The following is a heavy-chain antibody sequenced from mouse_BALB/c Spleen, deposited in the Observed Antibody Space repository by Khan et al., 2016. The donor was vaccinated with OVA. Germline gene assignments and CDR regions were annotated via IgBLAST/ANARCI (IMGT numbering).Heavy chain of an antibody. J-gene: IGHJ3*01. CDR2: IDATTGYT. D-gene: IGHD1-1*01. CDR1: GYTFTNYW. CDR3: TSRGSTYSWFGY. Sequence: QVQLQQSGAELAKPGASVKMSCKASGYTFTNYWMHWVKQRPGQGLEWIGYIDATTGYTEYKQKLKDKATLTADKASSTAYMQLSSLTSEDAAVYYCTSRGSTYSWFGYWGQGTLVTVSA. V-gene: IGHV1-7*01.